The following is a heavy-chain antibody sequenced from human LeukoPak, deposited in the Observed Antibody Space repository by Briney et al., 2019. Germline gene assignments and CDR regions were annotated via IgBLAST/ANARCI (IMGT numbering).Heavy chain of an antibody. CDR2: ISGSGSST. CDR1: GFTFSSYA. Sequence: GGSLRLSCAASGFTFSSYAMSWVRQAPGKGLEWVSAISGSGSSTYYADSVKGRFTISRDNSKNTLYLQMNSLRAEDTAVYYCAKEWQGYYYYYMDVWGKGTTVTVSS. V-gene: IGHV3-23*01. J-gene: IGHJ6*03. D-gene: IGHD5-24*01. CDR3: AKEWQGYYYYYMDV.